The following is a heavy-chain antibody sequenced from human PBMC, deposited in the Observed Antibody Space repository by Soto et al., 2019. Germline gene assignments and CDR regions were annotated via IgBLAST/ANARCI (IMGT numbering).Heavy chain of an antibody. Sequence: QLQLQESGPGLVKPSETLSLTCTVSGGSISSSSYYWGWIRQPPGKGLEWIGSIYYSGSTYYNPSLKSRVTISVDTSKNQCSLKLSSVTAADTAVYYCARQSIVVVREVDYWGQGTLVTVSS. CDR2: IYYSGST. J-gene: IGHJ4*02. CDR3: ARQSIVVVREVDY. D-gene: IGHD3-22*01. CDR1: GGSISSSSYY. V-gene: IGHV4-39*01.